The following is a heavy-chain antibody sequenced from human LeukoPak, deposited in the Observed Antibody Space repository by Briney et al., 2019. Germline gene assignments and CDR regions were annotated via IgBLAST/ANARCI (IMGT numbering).Heavy chain of an antibody. CDR1: GFTFSSYS. D-gene: IGHD1-26*01. CDR3: AKLLEWELLSYYFDY. J-gene: IGHJ4*02. CDR2: ISSSSSYI. V-gene: IGHV3-21*04. Sequence: GGSLRLSCAASGFTFSSYSMNWVRQAPGKGLEWVSSISSSSSYIYYADSVKGRFTISRDNAKNSLYLQMNSLRAEDTALYYCAKLLEWELLSYYFDYWGQGTLVTVSS.